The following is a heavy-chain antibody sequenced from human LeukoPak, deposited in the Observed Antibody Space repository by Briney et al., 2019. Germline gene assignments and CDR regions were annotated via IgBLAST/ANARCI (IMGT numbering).Heavy chain of an antibody. J-gene: IGHJ4*02. CDR1: GFTFSNYA. CDR2: ISYDGKNK. V-gene: IGHV3-30*04. CDR3: ARGDSTSPGDY. Sequence: GESLRLSCAASGFTFSNYAIHWVRQAPGKGLEWVAIISYDGKNKYYADSVKGRFTVSRDNFKNTLYLQMNSLRTEDTAVYYCARGDSTSPGDYWGQGTLVTVSS. D-gene: IGHD2/OR15-2a*01.